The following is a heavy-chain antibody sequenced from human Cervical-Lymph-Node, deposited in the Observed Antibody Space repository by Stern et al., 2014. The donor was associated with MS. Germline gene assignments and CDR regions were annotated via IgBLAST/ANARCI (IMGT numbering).Heavy chain of an antibody. D-gene: IGHD3-22*01. CDR2: ISYDGSNK. J-gene: IGHJ1*01. Sequence: VQLVESGGGVVQPGRSLRLSCAASGFTFSSYGMHWVRQAPGKGLEGVAVISYDGSNKYYADSVKGRFTISRDNSKNTLYLQMNSLRAEDTAVYYCAKARGPYDSSGYLQHWGQGTLVTVSS. CDR1: GFTFSSYG. V-gene: IGHV3-30*18. CDR3: AKARGPYDSSGYLQH.